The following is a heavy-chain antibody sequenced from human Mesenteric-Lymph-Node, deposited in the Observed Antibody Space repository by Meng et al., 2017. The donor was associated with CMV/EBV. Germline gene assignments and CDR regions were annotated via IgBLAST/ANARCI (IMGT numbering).Heavy chain of an antibody. CDR3: AREGFYNKWDGWFDP. CDR2: IYYSGST. CDR1: GGSITSYY. J-gene: IGHJ5*02. Sequence: SETLSLTCSVSGGSITSYYWSWIRQAPGKGLEWIGYIYYSGSTNYNPSLKSRVTISVDTSKNQFSLKLSSVTAADTAVYYCAREGFYNKWDGWFDPWGQGTLVTVSS. V-gene: IGHV4-59*01. D-gene: IGHD1-26*01.